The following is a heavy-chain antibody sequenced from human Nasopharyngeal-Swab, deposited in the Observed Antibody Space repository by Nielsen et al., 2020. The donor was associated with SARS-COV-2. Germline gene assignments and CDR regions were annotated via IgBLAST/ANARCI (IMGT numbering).Heavy chain of an antibody. CDR1: GFTFSGSA. CDR2: IRSKGNNYAT. CDR3: TRCGGGCYSGRDY. V-gene: IGHV3-73*01. J-gene: IGHJ4*02. Sequence: GESLKISCAASGFTFSGSAIHWVRQASGKGLEWVGRIRSKGNNYATAYAASVKGRFTIFRDDPTNTAFLQMNSLKTEDTAVYYCTRCGGGCYSGRDYWGQGTLVTVSS. D-gene: IGHD2-15*01.